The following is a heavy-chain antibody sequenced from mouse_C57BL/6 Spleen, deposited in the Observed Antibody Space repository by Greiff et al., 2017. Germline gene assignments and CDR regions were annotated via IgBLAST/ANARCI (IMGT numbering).Heavy chain of an antibody. CDR3: ARGIYYDYGGYAMDY. CDR1: GFTFSDYG. V-gene: IGHV5-17*01. J-gene: IGHJ4*01. CDR2: ISSGSSTI. D-gene: IGHD2-4*01. Sequence: EVHLVESGGGLVKPGGSLKLSCAASGFTFSDYGMHWVRQAPEKGLEWVAYISSGSSTIYYADTVKGRFTISRDNAKNTLFLQMTSLRSEDTAMYYCARGIYYDYGGYAMDYWGQGTSVTVSS.